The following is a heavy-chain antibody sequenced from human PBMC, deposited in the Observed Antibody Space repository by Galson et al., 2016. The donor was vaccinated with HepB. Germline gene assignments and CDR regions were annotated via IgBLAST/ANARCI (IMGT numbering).Heavy chain of an antibody. V-gene: IGHV3-23*01. CDR3: AKEHSGYFDY. CDR2: ISDSGGST. CDR1: GFTFSGYG. Sequence: SLRLSCAASGFTFSGYGMNWVRQAPGKGLEWVSAISDSGGSTYYADSVKGRFTISRDKSKNTLYLQMNSLRAEDTAVYYCAKEHSGYFDYWGQGTLVTVSS. D-gene: IGHD6-19*01. J-gene: IGHJ4*02.